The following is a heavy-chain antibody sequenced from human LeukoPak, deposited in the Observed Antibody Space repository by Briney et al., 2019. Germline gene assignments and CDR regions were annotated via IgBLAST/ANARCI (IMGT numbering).Heavy chain of an antibody. CDR1: GGTFSSYA. D-gene: IGHD3-22*01. CDR3: ARVGYDSFDAFDI. Sequence: SVKVSCKASGGTFSSYAISWVRQAPGQGLEWMGGIIPIFGTANYAQKFQGRVTITADESTSTAYMELSSLRSEDTAVYYCARVGYDSFDAFDIWGQGTMVTVSS. J-gene: IGHJ3*02. V-gene: IGHV1-69*13. CDR2: IIPIFGTA.